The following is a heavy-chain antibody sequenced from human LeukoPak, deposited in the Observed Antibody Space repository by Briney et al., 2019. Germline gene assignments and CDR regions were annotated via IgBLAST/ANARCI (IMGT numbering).Heavy chain of an antibody. V-gene: IGHV3-9*01. CDR3: ATNHGSESYANTYFDY. D-gene: IGHD3-10*01. Sequence: GRSLRLSCAASGFTFDDYAMHWVRQAPGKGLEWVSGISWNSGSIGYADSVKGRFTISRDNAKNSLYLQMNSLRAEDTALYYCATNHGSESYANTYFDYWGQGTLVTVSS. J-gene: IGHJ4*02. CDR2: ISWNSGSI. CDR1: GFTFDDYA.